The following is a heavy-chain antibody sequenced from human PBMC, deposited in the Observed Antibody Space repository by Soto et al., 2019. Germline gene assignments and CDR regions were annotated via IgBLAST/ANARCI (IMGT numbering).Heavy chain of an antibody. V-gene: IGHV3-30*18. CDR2: ISNDGSKK. J-gene: IGHJ6*02. CDR3: AKGMRDILTGYPFGMDV. D-gene: IGHD3-9*01. CDR1: GFIFNIYH. Sequence: PGRSLRLSCAASGFIFNIYHMHWVRQAPGKGLEWVAFISNDGSKKYHGDSVKGRFTISRDKSKNTLYLQMNSLRGDDTAVYYCAKGMRDILTGYPFGMDVWGQGTTVTVS.